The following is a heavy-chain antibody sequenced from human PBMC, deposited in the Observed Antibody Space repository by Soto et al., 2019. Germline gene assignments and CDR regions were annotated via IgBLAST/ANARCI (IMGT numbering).Heavy chain of an antibody. CDR1: GFTFSSYA. Sequence: GGSLRLSCAASGFTFSSYAMRWVRQAPGKGLEWVSAISGSGGSTYYADSVKGRFTISRDTSKNQFSLKLSSVTAADTAVYYCARHRYSYGVYYFDYWGQGTLVTVSS. CDR2: ISGSGGST. V-gene: IGHV3-23*01. D-gene: IGHD5-18*01. CDR3: ARHRYSYGVYYFDY. J-gene: IGHJ4*02.